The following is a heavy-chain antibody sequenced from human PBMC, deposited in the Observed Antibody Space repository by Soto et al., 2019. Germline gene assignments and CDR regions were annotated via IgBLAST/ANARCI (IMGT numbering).Heavy chain of an antibody. J-gene: IGHJ6*02. CDR2: IKQDGSEQ. Sequence: EVQLVESGGGLVQPGGSLRLSCAASGFTFSSYWMSWVRQAPVKGLEWVGNIKQDGSEQNYVDFVKGRFTISRDNANNSLYLQMNSLRAEDTAGYYCARIASTGRGWDVWGQGTTVVVSS. D-gene: IGHD6-13*01. CDR3: ARIASTGRGWDV. V-gene: IGHV3-7*01. CDR1: GFTFSSYW.